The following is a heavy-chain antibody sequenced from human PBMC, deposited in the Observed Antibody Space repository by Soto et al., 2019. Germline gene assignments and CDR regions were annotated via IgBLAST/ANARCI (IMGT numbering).Heavy chain of an antibody. V-gene: IGHV1-2*04. CDR3: ARDPRKYDFWSGYYGNPPGYGMDV. CDR1: GYTFTGYY. Sequence: ASVKVSCKASGYTFTGYYMHWVRQAPGQGLEWMGWINPNSGGTNYAQKFQGWVTMTRDTSISTAYMELSRLRSDDTAVYYCARDPRKYDFWSGYYGNPPGYGMDVWGQGTTVTVSS. CDR2: INPNSGGT. J-gene: IGHJ6*02. D-gene: IGHD3-3*01.